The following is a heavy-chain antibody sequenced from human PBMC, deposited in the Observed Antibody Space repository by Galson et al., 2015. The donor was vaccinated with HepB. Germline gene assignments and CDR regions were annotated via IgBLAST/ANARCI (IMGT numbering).Heavy chain of an antibody. CDR1: GFTFSSYG. D-gene: IGHD3-22*01. CDR3: ARDDVGGYFYS. CDR2: IWYDGSNK. V-gene: IGHV3-33*01. J-gene: IGHJ5*01. Sequence: SLRLSCAASGFTFSSYGMHWVRQAPGKGLEWVAVIWYDGSNKYYADSVKGRFTISRDNAENSLYLEMNSLRAEVTAVYYCARDDVGGYFYSWGQGTLVTVSS.